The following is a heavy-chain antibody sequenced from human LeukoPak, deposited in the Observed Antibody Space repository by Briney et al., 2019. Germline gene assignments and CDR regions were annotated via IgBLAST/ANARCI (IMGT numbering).Heavy chain of an antibody. CDR3: ARTRPKIQLWPYYFDY. CDR1: GYTFTSYA. V-gene: IGHV1-3*01. D-gene: IGHD5-18*01. J-gene: IGHJ4*02. Sequence: GASVKVSCKASGYTFTSYATHWVRQAPGQRLEWMGWINAGNGSTKYSQKFQGRVTITRDTSASTAYMELSSLRSEDTAVYYCARTRPKIQLWPYYFDYWGQGTLVTVSS. CDR2: INAGNGST.